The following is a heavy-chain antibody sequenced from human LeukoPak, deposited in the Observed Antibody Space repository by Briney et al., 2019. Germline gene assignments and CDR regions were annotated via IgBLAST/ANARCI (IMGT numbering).Heavy chain of an antibody. D-gene: IGHD2-15*01. J-gene: IGHJ4*02. CDR1: GFTFSSYS. CDR3: AREDLLLTPYFDY. Sequence: GGSLRLSCAASGFTFSSYSMNWVRQAPGKGLEWVSYISSSSSTIYYADSVKGRFTISRDNAKNSLYLQMNSLRAEDTAVYYCAREDLLLTPYFDYWGQGTLVTVSS. CDR2: ISSSSSTI. V-gene: IGHV3-48*04.